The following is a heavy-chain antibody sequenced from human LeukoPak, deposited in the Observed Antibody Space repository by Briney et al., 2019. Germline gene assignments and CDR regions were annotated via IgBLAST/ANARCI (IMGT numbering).Heavy chain of an antibody. CDR3: VRAKGTYFDF. V-gene: IGHV3-48*01. CDR1: GFPFTSYS. Sequence: GESLRLSCAVSGFPFTSYSMNWVRQPPGKMLEWVSYISTRGSNVYYLDAGKDRFTLCRDNAVSPLFRQMDRPIAEDTAISYCVRAKGTYFDFWGEGTLVTVSS. J-gene: IGHJ4*02. CDR2: ISTRGSNV. D-gene: IGHD1-1*01.